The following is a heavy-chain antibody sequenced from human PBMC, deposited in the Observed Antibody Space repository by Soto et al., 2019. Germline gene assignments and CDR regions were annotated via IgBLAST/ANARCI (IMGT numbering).Heavy chain of an antibody. D-gene: IGHD3-10*01. CDR2: VYYLGST. Sequence: SETLSLTCSVSGGSMSEHFWSWIRQSPERGLEWIGYVYYLGSTDYNPSLKSRVTISVDTSKRQFSLRLSSVTAADAAIYYCARDGYDGSGSPYPAYWGPGTQVTVSS. CDR1: GGSMSEHF. V-gene: IGHV4-59*11. CDR3: ARDGYDGSGSPYPAY. J-gene: IGHJ4*02.